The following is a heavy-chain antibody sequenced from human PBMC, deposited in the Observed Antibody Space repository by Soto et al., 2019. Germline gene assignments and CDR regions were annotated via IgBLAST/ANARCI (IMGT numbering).Heavy chain of an antibody. CDR3: ARDFAYFDS. D-gene: IGHD3-3*01. CDR2: VYHTGRT. CDR1: GGSFKSGSYP. Sequence: QVQLQESGPRLVKPSETLSLTCTVSGGSFKSGSYPWSWIRQPPGKGLEWIGYVYHTGRTSYNPSLKSRVSISMDTSKNQFSLNLDSVTAADTAVYFCARDFAYFDSWGQGTLVTVSS. V-gene: IGHV4-61*01. J-gene: IGHJ4*02.